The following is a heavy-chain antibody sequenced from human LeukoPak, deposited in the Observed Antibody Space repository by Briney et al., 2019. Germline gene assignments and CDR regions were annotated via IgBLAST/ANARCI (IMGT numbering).Heavy chain of an antibody. CDR1: GFTFSSYW. D-gene: IGHD6-13*01. CDR2: IKQDGSEK. CDR3: MTASRSSSWPPPT. V-gene: IGHV3-7*01. J-gene: IGHJ5*02. Sequence: GGSLRLSCAASGFTFSSYWMNWVRQAPGKGLEWVANIKQDGSEKKYVDSVKGRFTLSRDNAKNSLYLQMNSLRAEDTAMYYCMTASRSSSWPPPTWGQGTLVTVSS.